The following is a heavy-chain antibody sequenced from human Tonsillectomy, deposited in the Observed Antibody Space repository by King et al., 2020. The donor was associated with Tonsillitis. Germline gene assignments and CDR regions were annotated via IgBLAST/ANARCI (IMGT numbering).Heavy chain of an antibody. D-gene: IGHD6-19*01. CDR2: IFYTGTT. CDR3: ATVLSSGWLDN. CDR1: GGSISGSNYF. J-gene: IGHJ4*02. V-gene: IGHV4-39*07. Sequence: QLQESGPGLVKPSETLSLTCSVPGGSISGSNYFWGWIRQPPGKGLEWVAAIFYTGTTYYNTSFEGRLAISVDTSKNQFSLKLSSVTAADTAVYFCATVLSSGWLDNWGQGTLVTVSS.